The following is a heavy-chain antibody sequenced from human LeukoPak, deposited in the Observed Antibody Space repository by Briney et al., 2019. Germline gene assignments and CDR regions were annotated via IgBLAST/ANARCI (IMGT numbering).Heavy chain of an antibody. CDR3: ARDRVGATPFDY. Sequence: SVKVSCKASGGTFSSYAISWVRQAPGQGLEWMGGIIPIFGTANYAQKIQGRVTITADESTSTAYMELSSLTPEDTAVYYCARDRVGATPFDYWGQGTLVTVSS. CDR2: IIPIFGTA. V-gene: IGHV1-69*13. CDR1: GGTFSSYA. J-gene: IGHJ4*02. D-gene: IGHD1-26*01.